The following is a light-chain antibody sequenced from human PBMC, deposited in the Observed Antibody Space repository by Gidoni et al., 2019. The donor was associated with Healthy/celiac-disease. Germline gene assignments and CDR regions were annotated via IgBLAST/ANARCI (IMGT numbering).Light chain of an antibody. Sequence: DIQMNQSPSSLSASVGDRVTITCRARQSISSYLNWYQQKPGKAPKLLIYAASSLQSGVPSRFSGSGSGTDFTLTISSLQPEDFATYYCQQSYSTPYTFXXXTKLEIK. CDR1: QSISSY. CDR2: AAS. V-gene: IGKV1-39*01. J-gene: IGKJ2*01. CDR3: QQSYSTPYT.